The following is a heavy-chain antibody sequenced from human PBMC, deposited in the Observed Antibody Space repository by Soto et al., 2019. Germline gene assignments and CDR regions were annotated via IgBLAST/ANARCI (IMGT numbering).Heavy chain of an antibody. CDR2: ISYDGSNK. V-gene: IGHV3-30-3*01. J-gene: IGHJ4*02. D-gene: IGHD3-22*01. CDR3: ARGSATYYYDSSGYPFDY. CDR1: GFTFSSYA. Sequence: GGSLRLSCAASGFTFSSYAMHWVRQAPGKGLEWVAVISYDGSNKYYADSVKGRFTISRDNSKNTLYLQMNSLRAEDTAVYYCARGSATYYYDSSGYPFDYWGQGTLVTVSS.